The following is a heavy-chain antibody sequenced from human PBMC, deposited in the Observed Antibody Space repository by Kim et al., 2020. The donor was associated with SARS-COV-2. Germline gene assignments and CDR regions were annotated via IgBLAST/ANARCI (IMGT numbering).Heavy chain of an antibody. CDR3: ARVVANWNRDFEY. V-gene: IGHV3-30*01. D-gene: IGHD1-20*01. J-gene: IGHJ4*02. Sequence: ANSVKGRFTITRDCSQMTVYRQMNSVRSDDTAVYYCARVVANWNRDFEYWGQGALVTFAS.